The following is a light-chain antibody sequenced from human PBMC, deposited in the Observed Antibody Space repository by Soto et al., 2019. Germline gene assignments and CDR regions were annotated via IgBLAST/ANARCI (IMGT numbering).Light chain of an antibody. V-gene: IGKV1-39*01. Sequence: IQMTQSPSSLSASVGDRVTITCRAGQAIGSELGWYQQKPGKAPKLXIYVASSLQSGVPSRFSGSGAGTDFTRTISSLQPEDFETYDCQQSYSTPISFGQGTRLEIK. CDR3: QQSYSTPIS. CDR2: VAS. J-gene: IGKJ5*01. CDR1: QAIGSE.